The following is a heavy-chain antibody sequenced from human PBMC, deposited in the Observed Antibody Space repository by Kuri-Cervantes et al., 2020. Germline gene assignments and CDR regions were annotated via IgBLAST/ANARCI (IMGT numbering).Heavy chain of an antibody. Sequence: ESLKISCNVSGGSISSYYWSWIRQAPGKGLEWIGYIYYSGSTNYNPSLQSRVTISIDTSKNQFSLKVRSVTAADTAVYYCAIWYDYVWGTCLFDYWGQGTLVTVSS. CDR3: AIWYDYVWGTCLFDY. V-gene: IGHV4-59*01. CDR1: GGSISSYY. CDR2: IYYSGST. J-gene: IGHJ4*02. D-gene: IGHD3-16*01.